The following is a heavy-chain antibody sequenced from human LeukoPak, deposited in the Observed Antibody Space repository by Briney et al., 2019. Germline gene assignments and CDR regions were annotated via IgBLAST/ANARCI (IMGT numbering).Heavy chain of an antibody. CDR3: ASRVYYDFWSGFQSDY. V-gene: IGHV4-39*01. CDR2: IYYSGGT. J-gene: IGHJ4*02. D-gene: IGHD3-3*01. CDR1: GGSISSSSYY. Sequence: SETLSLTCTVSGGSISSSSYYWGWIRQPPGKGLEWIGSIYYSGGTYYNPSLKSRVTISVDTSKNQFSLKLSSVTAADTAVYYCASRVYYDFWSGFQSDYWGQGTLVTVSS.